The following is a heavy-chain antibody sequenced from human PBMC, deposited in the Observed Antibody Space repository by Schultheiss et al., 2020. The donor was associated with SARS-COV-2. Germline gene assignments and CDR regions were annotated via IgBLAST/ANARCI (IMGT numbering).Heavy chain of an antibody. Sequence: GGSLRLSCAASGFTFSSYAMHWVRQAPGKGLEWVAVISYDGSNKYYADSVKGRFTISRDNSKNTLYLQMNSLRAEDTAVYYCARGGCSSTSCYSYDILTGYYYYYYMDVWGKGTTVTVSS. CDR1: GFTFSSYA. J-gene: IGHJ6*03. D-gene: IGHD2-2*02. V-gene: IGHV3-30*04. CDR2: ISYDGSNK. CDR3: ARGGCSSTSCYSYDILTGYYYYYYMDV.